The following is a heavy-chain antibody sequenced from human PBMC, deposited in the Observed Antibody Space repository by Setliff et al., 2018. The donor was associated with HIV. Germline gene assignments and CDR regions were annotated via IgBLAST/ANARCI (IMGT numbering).Heavy chain of an antibody. J-gene: IGHJ4*02. CDR3: ARRYINYFETTGHFDY. CDR2: MQHSGRT. D-gene: IGHD4-4*01. V-gene: IGHV4-34*01. Sequence: PSETLSLTCAVYGGSFSGYCWSWIRQPPGKGLEWIGEMQHSGRTNYNPSLRSRVTTSVDTSKSQFSLKLSSVTAADTAVYYCARRYINYFETTGHFDYWDQGALVTVSS. CDR1: GGSFSGYC.